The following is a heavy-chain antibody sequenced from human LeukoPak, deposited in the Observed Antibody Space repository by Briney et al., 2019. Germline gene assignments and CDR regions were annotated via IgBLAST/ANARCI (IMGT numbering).Heavy chain of an antibody. CDR2: INHSGYT. J-gene: IGHJ4*02. CDR1: GVPFSNYY. CDR3: TRAVAGHPD. Sequence: SETLSLTCAVSGVPFSNYYWSWVRQSPRQGLEWIGEINHSGYTNYNPSLKSRVTMSIDTSENQFYLMLTSVTAADTGVYYCTRAVAGHPDWGQGTLVTVSS. V-gene: IGHV4-34*01. D-gene: IGHD6-19*01.